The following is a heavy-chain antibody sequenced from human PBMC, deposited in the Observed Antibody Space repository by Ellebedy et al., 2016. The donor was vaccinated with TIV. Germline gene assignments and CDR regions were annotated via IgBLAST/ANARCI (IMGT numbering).Heavy chain of an antibody. CDR1: GGTFSSYA. CDR2: IIPIFGTA. Sequence: SVKVSXXASGGTFSSYAISWVRQAPGQGIEWMGGIIPIFGTANYAQKFQGRVTMTRNTSISTAYMELSSLRSEDTAVYYCAKARATIYDSSGYYKTNWFNPWGQGTLVTVSS. J-gene: IGHJ5*02. D-gene: IGHD3-22*01. V-gene: IGHV1-69*05. CDR3: AKARATIYDSSGYYKTNWFNP.